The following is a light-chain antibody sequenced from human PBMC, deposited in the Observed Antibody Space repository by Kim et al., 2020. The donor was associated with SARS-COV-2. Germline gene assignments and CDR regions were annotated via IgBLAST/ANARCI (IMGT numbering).Light chain of an antibody. Sequence: SVGDRVTITCRASQGITTRLAWYQQKPGKVPKLLIYAASTLHSGVPSRFSGSGSGTDFTLTISSLQPEDVATYYCQNYNSAPGITFGQGTRLEIK. CDR3: QNYNSAPGIT. V-gene: IGKV1-27*01. CDR1: QGITTR. J-gene: IGKJ5*01. CDR2: AAS.